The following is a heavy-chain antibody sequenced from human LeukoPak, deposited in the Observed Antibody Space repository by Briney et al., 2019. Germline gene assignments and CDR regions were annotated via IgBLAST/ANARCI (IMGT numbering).Heavy chain of an antibody. CDR3: ARDRDSRTYYIEY. D-gene: IGHD3-22*01. V-gene: IGHV3-33*01. J-gene: IGHJ4*02. CDR1: GFTFSTYV. Sequence: QSGGSLRLSCAASGFTFSTYVMHWVRQAPGKGLEWVAMIWYDGSEKYYGDSVKGRFTISRDDSKNTLFLQMNGLRAEDTAVYYCARDRDSRTYYIEYWGQGTLVTVSS. CDR2: IWYDGSEK.